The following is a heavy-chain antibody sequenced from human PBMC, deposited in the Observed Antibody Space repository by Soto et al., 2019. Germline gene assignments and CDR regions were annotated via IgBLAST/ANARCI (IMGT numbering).Heavy chain of an antibody. CDR3: ARDLARNRWDIVLVPAAYAFDI. J-gene: IGHJ3*02. CDR1: GFTFSSYW. Sequence: GGSLRLSCAASGFTFSSYWRHWVRQAPGKGLVWVSRINSDGSSTSYADSVKGRFTISRDNAKNTLYLQMNSLRAEDTAVYYCARDLARNRWDIVLVPAAYAFDIWGQGTMVTVSS. D-gene: IGHD2-2*01. V-gene: IGHV3-74*01. CDR2: INSDGSST.